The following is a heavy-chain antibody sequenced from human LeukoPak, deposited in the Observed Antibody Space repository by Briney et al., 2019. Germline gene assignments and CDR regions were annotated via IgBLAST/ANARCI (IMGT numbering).Heavy chain of an antibody. Sequence: PGGSLRLSCAASGFAFNNYATTWVRQAPGKGLEWVSNINDNGGQRHYADSVKGRFTISRDNSKNMMFLQMDSLRAEDTAVYYCAKTQWKVGATDYFDYWGQGILVTVSS. CDR1: GFAFNNYA. CDR2: INDNGGQR. V-gene: IGHV3-23*01. D-gene: IGHD1-26*01. J-gene: IGHJ4*02. CDR3: AKTQWKVGATDYFDY.